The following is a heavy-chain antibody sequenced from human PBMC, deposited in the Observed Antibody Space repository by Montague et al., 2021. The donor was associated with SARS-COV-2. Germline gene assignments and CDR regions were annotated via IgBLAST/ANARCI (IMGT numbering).Heavy chain of an antibody. V-gene: IGHV4-59*07. CDR1: GGSISNFY. J-gene: IGHJ4*02. CDR3: ARINPTGVDF. CDR2: ISYTGST. Sequence: SDTRSLTCTVSGGSISNFYWTWIRSPPGKGLDWIGSISYTGSTNYNPSLKSRVAISVDTSKNQFSLKLTSVTAADTAFYYCARINPTGVDFWGQGTLVTVSS. D-gene: IGHD1-14*01.